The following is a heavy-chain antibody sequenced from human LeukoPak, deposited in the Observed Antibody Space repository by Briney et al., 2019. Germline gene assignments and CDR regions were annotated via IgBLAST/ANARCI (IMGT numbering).Heavy chain of an antibody. CDR1: GITFSSYT. Sequence: PGGSLRLSCAASGITFSSYTMNWVRQAPGKGLEWVSFISTSSSYTYYADSVKGRFTISRDNARNSLYLQMNSLRAEDTAVYYCARGLSGYASSLGYWGQGTLVTVSA. D-gene: IGHD6-6*01. J-gene: IGHJ4*02. CDR3: ARGLSGYASSLGY. V-gene: IGHV3-21*01. CDR2: ISTSSSYT.